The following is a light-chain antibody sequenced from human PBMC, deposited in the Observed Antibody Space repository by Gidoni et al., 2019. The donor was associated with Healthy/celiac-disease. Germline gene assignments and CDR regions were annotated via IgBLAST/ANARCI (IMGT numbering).Light chain of an antibody. CDR1: QSVSSSY. J-gene: IGKJ2*01. CDR2: GAS. Sequence: EIVLTQPPATLSLSPGERATLHCRASQSVSSSYLAWYQQKPGQAPRLLLYGASSRATGIPDRFSGSGSGTDFTLTISRLEPEDFAVYYCQQYGSSPPYTFGQGTKLEIK. CDR3: QQYGSSPPYT. V-gene: IGKV3-20*01.